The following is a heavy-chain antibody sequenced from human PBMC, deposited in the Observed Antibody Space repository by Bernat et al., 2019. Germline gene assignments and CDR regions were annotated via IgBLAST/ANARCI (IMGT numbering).Heavy chain of an antibody. CDR3: TRGGCITMVQGVPLFHYYYGMDV. J-gene: IGHJ6*04. D-gene: IGHD3-10*01. V-gene: IGHV3-49*04. CDR2: IRSKAYGGTK. Sequence: EVQLVESGGGLVQPGRSLRLSCTASGFTFGDYAMSWVRQAPGNGLEWVGFIRSKAYGGTKEYATSVKGRFTNSRDDSKSIAYLQMNSLKTEDTAVYYCTRGGCITMVQGVPLFHYYYGMDVWGKGTTVTVSS. CDR1: GFTFGDYA.